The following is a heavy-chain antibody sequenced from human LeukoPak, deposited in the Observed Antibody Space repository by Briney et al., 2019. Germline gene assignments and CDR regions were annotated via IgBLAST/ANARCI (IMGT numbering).Heavy chain of an antibody. V-gene: IGHV3-7*04. CDR3: ARGGDFPGDY. CDR2: IHPDGGEK. Sequence: GGSLRLSCAASGFTFRKYWMSWVRQAPGKGLEWVANIHPDGGEKYHVDFVEGRFTIFRDNAKNLLYLQMDSLRVEDTAVYYRARGGDFPGDYWGQGTLVTVSS. J-gene: IGHJ4*02. D-gene: IGHD2-21*01. CDR1: GFTFRKYW.